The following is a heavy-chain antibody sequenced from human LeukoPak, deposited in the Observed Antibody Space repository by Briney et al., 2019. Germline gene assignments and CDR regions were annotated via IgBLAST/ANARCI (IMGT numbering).Heavy chain of an antibody. Sequence: SETLSLTCTVSGGSIGSYYWSWIRHPPGQGLEWIGHIYYSGSANYNPYLKSRVTISVDTSKNQFSLKLSSVTAADTAVYYCARTTEAHSWRTRYYDYYLDVWGKGTTVTVSS. J-gene: IGHJ6*03. CDR2: IYYSGSA. V-gene: IGHV4-59*01. D-gene: IGHD6-13*01. CDR3: ARTTEAHSWRTRYYDYYLDV. CDR1: GGSIGSYY.